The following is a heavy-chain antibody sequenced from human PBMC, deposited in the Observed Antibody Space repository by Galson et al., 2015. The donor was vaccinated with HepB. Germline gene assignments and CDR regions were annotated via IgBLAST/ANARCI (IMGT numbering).Heavy chain of an antibody. V-gene: IGHV3-23*01. CDR2: ISGSGGST. CDR1: GFTFSSYA. Sequence: SLRLSCAASGFTFSSYAMSWVRQAPGKGLEWVSAISGSGGSTYYADSVKGRFTISRDNSKNTLYLQMNSLRAEDTAVYYCASEPVGAEYFQHWGQGTLVTVSS. CDR3: ASEPVGAEYFQH. D-gene: IGHD1-14*01. J-gene: IGHJ1*01.